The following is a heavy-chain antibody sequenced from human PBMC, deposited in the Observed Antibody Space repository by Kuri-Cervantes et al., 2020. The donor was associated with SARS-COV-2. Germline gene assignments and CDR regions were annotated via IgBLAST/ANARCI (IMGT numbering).Heavy chain of an antibody. D-gene: IGHD2-2*02. CDR1: GITFSNAW. CDR2: IKSKTDGGTT. Sequence: GESLKISCAASGITFSNAWISWVRQAPGTGLEWVGRIKSKTDGGTTDYAAPVKGRFTISRDDSKNTLYLQMNSLKTEDTAVYYWATDDPPYRVVVTAAIPLDAFDIWGQGTMVTVSS. CDR3: ATDDPPYRVVVTAAIPLDAFDI. V-gene: IGHV3-15*01. J-gene: IGHJ3*02.